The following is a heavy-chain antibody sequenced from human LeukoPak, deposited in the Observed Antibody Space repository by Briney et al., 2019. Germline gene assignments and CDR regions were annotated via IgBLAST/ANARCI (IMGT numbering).Heavy chain of an antibody. CDR1: EFTFGDYA. Sequence: GGSLRLSCTASEFTFGDYAMSWFRQAPGKGLEWVGFIRSKAYGGTTEYAASVKGRFTISRDDSKSIANLQMNSLKTEDTAVYYCTRGLYSGSYYVFDYWGQGTLVTVSS. V-gene: IGHV3-49*03. CDR2: IRSKAYGGTT. D-gene: IGHD1-26*01. J-gene: IGHJ4*02. CDR3: TRGLYSGSYYVFDY.